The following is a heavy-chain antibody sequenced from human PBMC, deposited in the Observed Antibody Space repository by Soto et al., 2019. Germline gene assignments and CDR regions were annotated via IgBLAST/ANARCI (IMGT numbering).Heavy chain of an antibody. Sequence: SETLSLTCTVSSGSISSGGYYWSWIRQHPGKGLEWIGNIYYTGSTHYDPSLKSRITISLDTSKNQISLKLSSVTAADTAVYYCASSPVTGIYYAMDVWGQGTTVTVSS. D-gene: IGHD6-19*01. CDR3: ASSPVTGIYYAMDV. CDR2: IYYTGST. V-gene: IGHV4-31*03. J-gene: IGHJ6*02. CDR1: SGSISSGGYY.